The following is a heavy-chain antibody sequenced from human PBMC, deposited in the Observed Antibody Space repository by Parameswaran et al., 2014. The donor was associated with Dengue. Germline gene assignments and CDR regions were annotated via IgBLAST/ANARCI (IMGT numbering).Heavy chain of an antibody. D-gene: IGHD4-17*01. Sequence: PGKALEWLAHIFPNDEKSYSSSLKSRLTISEDTSESQVVLTMTDMDPVDTATYYCARIGYYGDYDFDYWGQGTLVTVSS. J-gene: IGHJ4*02. V-gene: IGHV2-26*01. CDR3: ARIGYYGDYDFDY. CDR2: IFPNDEK.